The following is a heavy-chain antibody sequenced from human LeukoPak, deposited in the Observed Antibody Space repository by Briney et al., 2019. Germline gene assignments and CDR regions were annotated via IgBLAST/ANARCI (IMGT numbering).Heavy chain of an antibody. CDR2: IYPGDSDT. V-gene: IGHV5-51*01. CDR3: ARHADYDFWSGYYYYGMDV. Sequence: GESLKISCKGSGYSFTSYWIGWVRQMPGKGLEWMGFIYPGDSDTRYSPSFQGQVTISADKSISTAYLQWSSLKASDTAMYYCARHADYDFWSGYYYYGMDVWGQGTTVTVSS. J-gene: IGHJ6*02. D-gene: IGHD3-3*01. CDR1: GYSFTSYW.